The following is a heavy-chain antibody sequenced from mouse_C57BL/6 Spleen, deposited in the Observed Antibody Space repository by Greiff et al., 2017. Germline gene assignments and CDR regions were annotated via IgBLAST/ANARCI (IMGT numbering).Heavy chain of an antibody. D-gene: IGHD1-1*01. V-gene: IGHV14-2*01. J-gene: IGHJ2*01. CDR3: ARLYDYGSSPCYFDY. Sequence: EVQLQQSGAELVKPGASVKLSCTASGFNIKDYYMHWVQQRTEQGLEWIGRIDPEGGETKYAPKFQGEATITADTSSNTAYLQLSSLTSEATAVYYCARLYDYGSSPCYFDYWGQGTTLTFSS. CDR1: GFNIKDYY. CDR2: IDPEGGET.